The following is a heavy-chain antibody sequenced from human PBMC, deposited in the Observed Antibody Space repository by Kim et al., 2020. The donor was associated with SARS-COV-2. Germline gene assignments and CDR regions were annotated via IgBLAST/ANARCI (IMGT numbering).Heavy chain of an antibody. Sequence: GGSLRLSCAASGFTFSTFGMHWVRQAPGKGLEWVALMWYDGSNKYYADSVKGRFTISRDNSKNTLYLQMNSLRAEDTAVYFCAREVAAAQIYYYYGKDVWGQGTTVTVSS. CDR1: GFTFSTFG. D-gene: IGHD6-13*01. CDR2: MWYDGSNK. V-gene: IGHV3-33*01. CDR3: AREVAAAQIYYYYGKDV. J-gene: IGHJ6*02.